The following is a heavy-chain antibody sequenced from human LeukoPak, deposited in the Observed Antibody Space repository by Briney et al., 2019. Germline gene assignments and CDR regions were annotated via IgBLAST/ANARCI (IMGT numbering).Heavy chain of an antibody. CDR1: GYTFTDYH. V-gene: IGHV1-69-2*01. J-gene: IGHJ5*02. CDR2: VDPEDGET. CDR3: ATDYYANNWFDP. Sequence: ASVKVSCKVSGYTFTDYHMHWVQQAPGKGLEWMGLVDPEDGETIYAEKFQGRDTITADTSTDTAYMELSSLRSEDTAVYYCATDYYANNWFDPWGQGTLVTVSS. D-gene: IGHD3-10*01.